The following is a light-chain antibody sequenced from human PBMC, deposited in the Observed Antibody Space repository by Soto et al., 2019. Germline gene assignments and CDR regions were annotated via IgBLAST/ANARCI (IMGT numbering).Light chain of an antibody. J-gene: IGLJ2*01. Sequence: QSVLTQPPSVSGSPGQSVTISCTGTSSDVGSYNRVSWYQQPPGTAPKLMIYEVSDRPSGVPDRFSGSKSGNTASLTISGLQAEDEADYYCSSYTDSSTLIFGGGTKVTVL. CDR3: SSYTDSSTLI. CDR1: SSDVGSYNR. CDR2: EVS. V-gene: IGLV2-18*02.